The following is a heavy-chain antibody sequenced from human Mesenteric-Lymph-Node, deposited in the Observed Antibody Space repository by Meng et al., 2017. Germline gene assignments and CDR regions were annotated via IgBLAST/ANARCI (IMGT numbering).Heavy chain of an antibody. CDR1: RFTFSTYW. J-gene: IGHJ4*02. D-gene: IGHD1-26*01. V-gene: IGHV3-7*01. CDR2: IKQDGSEK. Sequence: GESLKISCAASRFTFSTYWMSWVRQAPGKGLEWVANIKQDGSEKHYVDSVRGRFTISRDNPKNSLYLQMNSLRVEDTAVYYCSRDRGSGTYYALPGDYWGRGTLVTVSS. CDR3: SRDRGSGTYYALPGDY.